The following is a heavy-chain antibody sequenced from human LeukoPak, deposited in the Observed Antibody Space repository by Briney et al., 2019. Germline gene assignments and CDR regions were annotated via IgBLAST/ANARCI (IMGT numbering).Heavy chain of an antibody. Sequence: ASVKVSCKVSGYTLTELSMHWVRQAPGKGLEWMGWINPNSGGTNYAQKFQGRVTMTRDTSISTAYMELSSLRSEDTAVYYCAREGIVATWGYYYMDVWGKGTTVTVSS. CDR2: INPNSGGT. CDR1: GYTLTELS. V-gene: IGHV1-2*02. D-gene: IGHD5-12*01. J-gene: IGHJ6*03. CDR3: AREGIVATWGYYYMDV.